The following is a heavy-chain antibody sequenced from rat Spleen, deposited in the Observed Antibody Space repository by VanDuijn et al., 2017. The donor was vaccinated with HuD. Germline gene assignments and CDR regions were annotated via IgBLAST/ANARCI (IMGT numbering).Heavy chain of an antibody. V-gene: IGHV5-31*01. CDR3: TRDGILQYYWYFDF. J-gene: IGHJ1*01. CDR1: GFTFNNYW. Sequence: EVQLVESGGGLVQPGRSLKLSCVASGFTFNNYWMTWIRQAPGKGLEWVASITNTGGSTYYPDSVKGRFTISRDNAKSTLYLQMNSLRSEDTTTYYCTRDGILQYYWYFDFWGPGTMVTVSS. D-gene: IGHD1-1*01. CDR2: ITNTGGST.